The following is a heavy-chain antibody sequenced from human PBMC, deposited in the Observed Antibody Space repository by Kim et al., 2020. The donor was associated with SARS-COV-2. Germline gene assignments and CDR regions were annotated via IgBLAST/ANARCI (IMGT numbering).Heavy chain of an antibody. D-gene: IGHD1-26*01. CDR3: AKEMNSPPLEWELLY. CDR1: GFTFSSYG. V-gene: IGHV3-30*18. J-gene: IGHJ4*02. Sequence: GGSLRLSCAASGFTFSSYGMHWVRQAPGKGLEWVAVISYDGSNKYYADSVKGRFTISRDNSKNTLYLQMNSLRAEDTAVYYCAKEMNSPPLEWELLYWGQGTLVTVSS. CDR2: ISYDGSNK.